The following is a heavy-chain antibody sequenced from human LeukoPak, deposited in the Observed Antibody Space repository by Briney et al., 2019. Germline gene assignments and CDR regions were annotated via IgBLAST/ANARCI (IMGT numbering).Heavy chain of an antibody. D-gene: IGHD3-3*01. Sequence: SETLSLTCTVSGGYINNYYWNWIRQPPGKGLEWIGYISYSGSNKYNPSLKSRVTISVDTSKNQFSLKLSSVTAADTAVYYGARQNYDEVNYYDNGLDVWGQGTTVTVSS. J-gene: IGHJ6*02. CDR1: GGYINNYY. CDR2: ISYSGSN. CDR3: ARQNYDEVNYYDNGLDV. V-gene: IGHV4-59*08.